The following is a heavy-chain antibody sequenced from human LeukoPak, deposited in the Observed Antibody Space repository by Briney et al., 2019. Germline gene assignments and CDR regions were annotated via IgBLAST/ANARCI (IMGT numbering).Heavy chain of an antibody. CDR3: ARYSSSSGGASHYFDY. CDR2: ISGDGSMT. Sequence: PGGSLRLSSAVSGFSLRSYWMHWVRQAPGKGLVWVSRISGDGSMTNYADSVKGRFTISRDNAKNTVYLQMNSLRAEDTAVYYCARYSSSSGGASHYFDYWGQGTLVTVSS. J-gene: IGHJ4*02. CDR1: GFSLRSYW. V-gene: IGHV3-74*01. D-gene: IGHD6-6*01.